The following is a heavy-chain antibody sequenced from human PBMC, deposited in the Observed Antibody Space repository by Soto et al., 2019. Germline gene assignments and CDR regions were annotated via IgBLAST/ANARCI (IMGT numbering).Heavy chain of an antibody. CDR1: GGSISSSSYY. J-gene: IGHJ4*02. CDR2: IYYSGST. V-gene: IGHV4-39*01. Sequence: SETLSLTCTVSGGSISSSSYYWGWIRQPPGKGLEWIGSIYYSGSTYYNPSLKSRVTISVDTSKNQFSLKLSSVTAADTAVYYCARKLDYGDFDYWGQGTLVTVSS. D-gene: IGHD4-17*01. CDR3: ARKLDYGDFDY.